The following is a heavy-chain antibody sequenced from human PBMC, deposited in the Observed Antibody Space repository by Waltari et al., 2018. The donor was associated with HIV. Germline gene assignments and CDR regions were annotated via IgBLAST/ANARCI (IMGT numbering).Heavy chain of an antibody. CDR3: AKDIRTYYDSSGPLGY. J-gene: IGHJ4*02. V-gene: IGHV3-23*01. Sequence: EVQLLESGGGLVQPGGSLRLSCAASGFTFSSYAMSWVRPAPGKGLQWVSCISGSGGSTYYADSVKGRFTISRDNSKNTLYLQMNSLRAEDTAVYYCAKDIRTYYDSSGPLGYWGQGTLVTVSS. D-gene: IGHD3-22*01. CDR1: GFTFSSYA. CDR2: ISGSGGST.